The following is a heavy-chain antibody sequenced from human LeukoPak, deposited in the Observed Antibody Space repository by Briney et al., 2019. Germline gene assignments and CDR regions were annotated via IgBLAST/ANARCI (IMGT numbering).Heavy chain of an antibody. CDR1: GGSISSYY. CDR3: ARDRLRYCSGASCYELRDYYGMDV. J-gene: IGHJ6*02. Sequence: PSETLSLTCTVSGGSISSYYWSWIRQPPGKGLEWIGYIYYSGSTNYNPSLKSRVTISVDTSKNQFSLKLSSVTAADTAVYYCARDRLRYCSGASCYELRDYYGMDVWGQGTTVTVSS. D-gene: IGHD2-15*01. V-gene: IGHV4-59*01. CDR2: IYYSGST.